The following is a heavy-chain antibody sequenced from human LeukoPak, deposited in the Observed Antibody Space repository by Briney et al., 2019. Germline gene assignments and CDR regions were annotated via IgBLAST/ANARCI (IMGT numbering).Heavy chain of an antibody. CDR3: ATLYYHGMDV. V-gene: IGHV3-66*01. Sequence: PGRSLRLSCAASGFTVSSKGMSWVRQAPGKGLEWVSVIYSGGSTYYADSVKGRFTISRDNSKNTLYLQMNSLRAEDTALYYCATLYYHGMDVWGQGTTVTVSS. J-gene: IGHJ6*02. CDR2: IYSGGST. CDR1: GFTVSSKG. D-gene: IGHD2-2*02.